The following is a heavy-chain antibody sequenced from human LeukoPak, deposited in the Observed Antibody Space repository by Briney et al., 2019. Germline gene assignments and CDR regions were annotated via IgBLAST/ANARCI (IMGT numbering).Heavy chain of an antibody. Sequence: PGGSLRLSCAASGFTFSSYAMSWVRQAPGKGLEWVSSISDSGGSTYYADSAKGRFTISRDNSKNTLYLQMNSLRAEDTAVYYCAKDLRDSTGGYYFDYWGQGTLVTVSS. CDR1: GFTFSSYA. J-gene: IGHJ4*02. V-gene: IGHV3-23*01. CDR3: AKDLRDSTGGYYFDY. CDR2: ISDSGGST. D-gene: IGHD2-2*01.